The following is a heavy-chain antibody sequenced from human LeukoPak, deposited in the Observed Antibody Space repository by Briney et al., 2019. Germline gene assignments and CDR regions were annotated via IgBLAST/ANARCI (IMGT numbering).Heavy chain of an antibody. Sequence: ASVKVSCKASGYTFTGYYMHWVRQAPGQGLERMGWINPNSGGTNYAQKFQGRVTMTRDTSISTAYMELSRLRSDDTAVYYCARVAYDILTGYYAPLDYWGQGTLVTVSS. CDR3: ARVAYDILTGYYAPLDY. V-gene: IGHV1-2*02. J-gene: IGHJ4*02. CDR2: INPNSGGT. D-gene: IGHD3-9*01. CDR1: GYTFTGYY.